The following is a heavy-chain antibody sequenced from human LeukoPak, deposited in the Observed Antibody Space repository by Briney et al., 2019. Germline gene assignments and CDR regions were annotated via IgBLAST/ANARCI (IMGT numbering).Heavy chain of an antibody. CDR1: GYTFTRYY. D-gene: IGHD2-2*01. J-gene: IGHJ6*03. Sequence: GASEKVSCKASGYTFTRYYMHWVRHAPGQGRERMGWINPNNGGTNYSQKFQGRVTMTTDTSISTAYMELSRLRSDDTAVYYCARGVVAPTYYYMDVWGKGTTVTVSS. V-gene: IGHV1-2*02. CDR3: ARGVVAPTYYYMDV. CDR2: INPNNGGT.